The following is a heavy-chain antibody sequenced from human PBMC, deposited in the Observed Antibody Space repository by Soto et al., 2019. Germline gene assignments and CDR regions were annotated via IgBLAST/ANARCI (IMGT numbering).Heavy chain of an antibody. D-gene: IGHD6-6*01. Sequence: QVQLVESGGGVVQPGRSLRLSCAASGFTFSRYGMHWVRQAPGKGLEWVAVISYDGSNKYYADSVKGRFTISRDNSKNTLYLQMNSLRAEDTAVYYCAKGGGGSSSPHDGMDVWGQGTTVTVSS. J-gene: IGHJ6*02. CDR2: ISYDGSNK. CDR3: AKGGGGSSSPHDGMDV. V-gene: IGHV3-30*18. CDR1: GFTFSRYG.